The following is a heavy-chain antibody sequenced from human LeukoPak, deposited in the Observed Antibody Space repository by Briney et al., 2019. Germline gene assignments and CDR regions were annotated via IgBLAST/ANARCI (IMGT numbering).Heavy chain of an antibody. CDR3: ARTYGSSGLGYFDL. J-gene: IGHJ2*01. Sequence: SETLSLTCTVSGGSVSSGNHYWNWIRQPPGKGLEWIGYIYYSGSTNYSPSLKSRLTISVDTSKNQFSLKLSSVTAADTAVYYCARTYGSSGLGYFDLWGRGTLVTVSS. CDR1: GGSVSSGNHY. D-gene: IGHD6-13*01. V-gene: IGHV4-61*01. CDR2: IYYSGST.